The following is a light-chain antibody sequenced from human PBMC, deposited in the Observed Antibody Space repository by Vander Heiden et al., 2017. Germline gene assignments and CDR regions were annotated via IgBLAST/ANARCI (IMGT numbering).Light chain of an antibody. J-gene: IGKJ1*01. Sequence: IQMTPSPSSLSASVGDRVIISCRGSQGLKNDLGWCQQKPGKAPTRLIYAASSLQGGVPSRFSGSGSGTEFTLTISSLQPEDFATYYCLQHNNYPWTFGQGTKVEIK. V-gene: IGKV1-17*01. CDR2: AAS. CDR3: LQHNNYPWT. CDR1: QGLKND.